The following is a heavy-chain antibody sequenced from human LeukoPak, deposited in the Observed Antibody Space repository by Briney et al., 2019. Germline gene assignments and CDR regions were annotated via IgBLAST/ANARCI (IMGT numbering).Heavy chain of an antibody. CDR2: IKQDGSEK. V-gene: IGHV3-7*01. CDR1: GFTFSSYW. Sequence: GGSLRLSCAASGFTFSSYWMSWVRQAPGKGLEWVANIKQDGSEKYYVDSVKGRFTISRDNAKNSLYLQMNSLRAEDTAVYYCAKGRGWEASYYYYYMDVWGKGTTVTMSS. J-gene: IGHJ6*03. D-gene: IGHD1-26*01. CDR3: AKGRGWEASYYYYYMDV.